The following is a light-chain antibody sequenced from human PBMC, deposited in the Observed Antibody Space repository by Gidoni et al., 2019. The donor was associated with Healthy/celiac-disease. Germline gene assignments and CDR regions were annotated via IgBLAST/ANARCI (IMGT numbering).Light chain of an antibody. CDR1: QSISSW. V-gene: IGKV1-5*03. Sequence: DIQMTQSPSTLSASVGDRVTITCRASQSISSWLAWYQQKPGKAPKLLIYKASSLESGVPSRFSGSGSGTEFTLTISSLQPDDFATYYCQQYNSIPVTFXQXTKLEIK. CDR3: QQYNSIPVT. CDR2: KAS. J-gene: IGKJ2*01.